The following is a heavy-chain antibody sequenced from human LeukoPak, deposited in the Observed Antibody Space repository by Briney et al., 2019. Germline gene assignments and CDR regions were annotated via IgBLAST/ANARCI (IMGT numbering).Heavy chain of an antibody. J-gene: IGHJ4*02. CDR3: ARDRSRYFDY. D-gene: IGHD3-16*02. V-gene: IGHV1-2*02. Sequence: ASVKVSCKTSGHTFTGYYMHWVRQAPGQGLEWMGWINPSSGGTDYAQKFQGRVTMTRDTSISTVYMELSRLRSDDTAVYYCARDRSRYFDYWGQGTLVTVSS. CDR2: INPSSGGT. CDR1: GHTFTGYY.